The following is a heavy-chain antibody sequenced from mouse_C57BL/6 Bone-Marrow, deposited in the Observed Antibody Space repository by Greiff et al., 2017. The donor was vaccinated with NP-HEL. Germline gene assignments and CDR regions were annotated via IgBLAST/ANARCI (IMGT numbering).Heavy chain of an antibody. CDR1: GYTFTSYW. D-gene: IGHD2-4*01. V-gene: IGHV1-55*01. CDR3: ARWGITTDLYFDV. J-gene: IGHJ1*03. Sequence: QVQLQQPGAELVKPGASVKMSCKASGYTFTSYWITWVQQRPGQGLEWIGDIYPGSGSTNYNENFKSTATLTVDTASSTAYMQLSSLTSEDSAVYYWARWGITTDLYFDVWGTGTTVTVSS. CDR2: IYPGSGST.